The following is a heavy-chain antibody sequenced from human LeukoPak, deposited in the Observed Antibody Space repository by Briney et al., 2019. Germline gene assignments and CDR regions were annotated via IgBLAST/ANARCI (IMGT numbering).Heavy chain of an antibody. D-gene: IGHD2-2*01. CDR2: INPNSGGT. J-gene: IGHJ5*02. CDR3: ARDLAGLVVPAAIFDP. CDR1: GYTFTGYY. Sequence: ASVKVSCKASGYTFTGYYMHWVRQAPGQGFEWMGWINPNSGGTNYAQKFQGRVTMTRDTSISTAYMELSRLRSDDTAVYYCARDLAGLVVPAAIFDPWGQGTLVTVSS. V-gene: IGHV1-2*02.